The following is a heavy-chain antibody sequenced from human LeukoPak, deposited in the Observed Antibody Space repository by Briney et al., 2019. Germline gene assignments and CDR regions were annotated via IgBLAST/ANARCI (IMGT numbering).Heavy chain of an antibody. CDR2: ISGSGGST. CDR3: ARGSVVVVITAADY. V-gene: IGHV3-23*01. D-gene: IGHD3-22*01. J-gene: IGHJ4*02. CDR1: GFTFSSYA. Sequence: PGGSLRLSCAASGFTFSSYAMSWVRQAPGKGLEWVSAISGSGGSTYYADSVKGRFTISRDNSKNTLYLQMNSLRAEDTAVYYCARGSVVVVITAADYWGQGTLVTVSS.